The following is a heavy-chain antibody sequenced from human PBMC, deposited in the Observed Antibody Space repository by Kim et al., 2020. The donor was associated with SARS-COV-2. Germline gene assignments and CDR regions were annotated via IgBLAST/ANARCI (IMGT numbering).Heavy chain of an antibody. D-gene: IGHD3-10*01. V-gene: IGHV4-31*03. Sequence: SETLSLTCTVSGGSISSGGYYWSWIRQHPGKGLEWIGYIYYSGSTYYNPSLKSRVTISVDTSKNQFSLKLSSVTAADTAVYYCARAGMEVLWFGGLLNNWFDPWGQGTLVTVSS. CDR2: IYYSGST. CDR3: ARAGMEVLWFGGLLNNWFDP. CDR1: GGSISSGGYY. J-gene: IGHJ5*02.